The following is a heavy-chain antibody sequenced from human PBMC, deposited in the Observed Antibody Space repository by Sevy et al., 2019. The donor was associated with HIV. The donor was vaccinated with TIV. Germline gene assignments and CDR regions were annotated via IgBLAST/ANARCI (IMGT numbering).Heavy chain of an antibody. D-gene: IGHD6-13*01. J-gene: IGHJ1*01. CDR3: AREDGSRQYFQY. CDR2: MSGRGDSR. Sequence: GGSLRLSCVGSGFRLGSQAMSWVRQAPGKGLEWVSGMSGRGDSRGYAPSVKGRFTISRDNAKNSLYLQMNGLRAEDTAVYYCAREDGSRQYFQYWGQGTLVTVSS. V-gene: IGHV3-23*01. CDR1: GFRLGSQA.